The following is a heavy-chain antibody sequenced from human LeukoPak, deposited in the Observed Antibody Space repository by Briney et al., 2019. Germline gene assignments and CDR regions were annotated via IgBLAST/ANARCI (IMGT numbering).Heavy chain of an antibody. CDR3: AINKAAKSLDY. J-gene: IGHJ4*02. Sequence: ASVKVSCKASGGTFSSYAISWVRQAPGQGLEWMGWINPNSGGTSYAQKFQGRVTMTRDTSISTGYMELSRLRFDDTAVYYCAINKAAKSLDYWGQGTLVTVSS. CDR2: INPNSGGT. V-gene: IGHV1-2*02. D-gene: IGHD6-25*01. CDR1: GGTFSSYA.